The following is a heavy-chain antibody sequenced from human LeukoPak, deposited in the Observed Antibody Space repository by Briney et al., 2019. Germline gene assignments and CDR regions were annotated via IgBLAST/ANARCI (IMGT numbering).Heavy chain of an antibody. CDR1: GYTFTGYY. D-gene: IGHD3-22*01. V-gene: IGHV1-2*02. Sequence: ASVKVSCKASGYTFTGYYMHWVRQAPGQGLEWMGWINPNSGGTNYAQKFQGRVTMTRDTSISTAYMELSRLRSDDTAVYYCAREGYDSSGYYYPLDYWGQGTLVTVSS. CDR2: INPNSGGT. J-gene: IGHJ4*02. CDR3: AREGYDSSGYYYPLDY.